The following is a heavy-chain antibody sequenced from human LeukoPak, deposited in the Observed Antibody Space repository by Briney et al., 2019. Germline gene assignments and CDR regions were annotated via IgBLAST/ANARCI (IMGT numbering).Heavy chain of an antibody. V-gene: IGHV3-21*04. CDR1: GFTFSSYE. D-gene: IGHD1-1*01. Sequence: PGGSLRLSCAASGFTFSSYEMNWVRQAPGKGLEWVSSISSSSSYIYYADSVKGRFTISRDNAKNSLYLQMNSLRAEDTAVYYCARRPYDIGGLYYFDYWGQGTLVTVSS. J-gene: IGHJ4*02. CDR2: ISSSSSYI. CDR3: ARRPYDIGGLYYFDY.